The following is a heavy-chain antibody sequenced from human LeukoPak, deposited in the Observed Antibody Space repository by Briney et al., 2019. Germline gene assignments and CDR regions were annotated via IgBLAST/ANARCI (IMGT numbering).Heavy chain of an antibody. CDR2: INYSGST. D-gene: IGHD1-26*01. J-gene: IGHJ4*02. Sequence: SETLSLTCTVSGGSMRSSNFYWGWIRQPPGKGLEWIGNINYSGSTYYNPSLKSRVTISVDTSKNQFSLKLSSVTAADTAVYYCARMAKEDTYSYWGQGTLVTVSS. CDR1: GGSMRSSNFY. CDR3: ARMAKEDTYSY. V-gene: IGHV4-39*07.